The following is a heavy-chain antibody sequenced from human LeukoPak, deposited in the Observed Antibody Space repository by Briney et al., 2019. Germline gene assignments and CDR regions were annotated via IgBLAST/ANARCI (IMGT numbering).Heavy chain of an antibody. CDR1: GGSFSGYY. J-gene: IGHJ4*02. V-gene: IGHV4-34*01. D-gene: IGHD1-1*01. Sequence: SETLSLTCAVYGGSFSGYYWSWIRQPPGKGLEWIGEINHSGSTNYNPSLKSRVTISVDTSKNQFSLKLTSVTAADTAVYYCARLTSWFVLDYWGQGTLVTVSS. CDR2: INHSGST. CDR3: ARLTSWFVLDY.